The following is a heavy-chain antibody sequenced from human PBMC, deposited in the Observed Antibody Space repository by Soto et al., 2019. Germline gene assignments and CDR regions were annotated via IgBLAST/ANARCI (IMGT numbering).Heavy chain of an antibody. CDR2: ISSSGSTI. CDR3: AREPPGGLGVVSLFDY. J-gene: IGHJ4*02. D-gene: IGHD3-3*01. V-gene: IGHV3-11*01. Sequence: GGSLRLSCAASGFTFSDYYMSWIRQAPGKGLEWVSYISSSGSTIYYADSVKGRFTISRDNAKNSLYLQMNSLRAEDTAVYYCAREPPGGLGVVSLFDYWGQGTLVTVSS. CDR1: GFTFSDYY.